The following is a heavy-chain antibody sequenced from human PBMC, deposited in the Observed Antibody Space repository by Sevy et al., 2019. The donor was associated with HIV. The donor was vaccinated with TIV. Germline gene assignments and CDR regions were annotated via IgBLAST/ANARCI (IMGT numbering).Heavy chain of an antibody. J-gene: IGHJ4*02. Sequence: SETLSLTGNVSGDSISSYFWSWFRQPPGKGLEWIGYIYYSGSSEYNPSLRSRVTISIDTSKKYLSMKLTSVTAADTAVYYCARDSAVVPRALVYWGQGTLVTVSS. V-gene: IGHV4-59*01. CDR1: GDSISSYF. CDR2: IYYSGSS. CDR3: ARDSAVVPRALVY. D-gene: IGHD2-15*01.